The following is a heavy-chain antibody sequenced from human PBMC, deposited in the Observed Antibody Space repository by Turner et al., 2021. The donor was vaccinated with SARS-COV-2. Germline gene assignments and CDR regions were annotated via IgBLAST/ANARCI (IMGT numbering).Heavy chain of an antibody. Sequence: QVQLVQSGADVKKPGSSVKVSCKASGGTFISYAITWVRQAPGQGLEWMGGIIPIFGTANYAQKFQGRVTITADDSTSTAYMELSSLRSENTAVYYCARIAAYDSSGYYFDYWGQGTLVTVSS. CDR1: GGTFISYA. D-gene: IGHD3-22*01. CDR2: IIPIFGTA. J-gene: IGHJ4*02. CDR3: ARIAAYDSSGYYFDY. V-gene: IGHV1-69*01.